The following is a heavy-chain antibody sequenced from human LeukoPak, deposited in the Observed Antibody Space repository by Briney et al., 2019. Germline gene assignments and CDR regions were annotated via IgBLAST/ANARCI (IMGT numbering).Heavy chain of an antibody. D-gene: IGHD1-26*01. V-gene: IGHV3-7*01. CDR1: GFPFNVQT. CDR2: MREDGSEI. J-gene: IGHJ4*02. CDR3: ARGGATGGRFEN. Sequence: GGSLRLSCAASGFPFNVQTMSWVRQAPGKGLDWVASMREDGSEIHYVDSVNGRFTISRDNPKNSVYLQMNSLRDEDTAVYYCARGGATGGRFENWGQGTLVTVSS.